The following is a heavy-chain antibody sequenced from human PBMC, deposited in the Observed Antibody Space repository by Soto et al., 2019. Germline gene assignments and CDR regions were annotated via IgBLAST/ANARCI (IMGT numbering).Heavy chain of an antibody. CDR1: GFTFSNAW. J-gene: IGHJ4*02. Sequence: EVQLVQSGGVLGEPGGSLRLSCAASGFTFSNAWMSWVRQAPGLGLEWVGRIKSKAAGGTPDYTAPVKGRFTISRYDSKNLFYLQMNRLETEDTAVYYCVTGGLHDYTGSYRGYFDYWGQGALVTVSS. V-gene: IGHV3-15*01. CDR3: VTGGLHDYTGSYRGYFDY. D-gene: IGHD3-10*01. CDR2: IKSKAAGGTP.